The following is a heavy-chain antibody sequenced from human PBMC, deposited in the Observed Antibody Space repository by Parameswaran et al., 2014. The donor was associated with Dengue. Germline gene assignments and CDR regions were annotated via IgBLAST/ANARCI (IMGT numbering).Heavy chain of an antibody. CDR3: ARLAVTTNYWYFDL. J-gene: IGHJ2*01. CDR2: IYPGDSDT. Sequence: VRQMPGKGLEWMGIIYPGDSDTRYSPSFQGQVTISADKSISTAYLQWSSLKASDTAMYYCARLAVTTNYWYFDLWGRGTLVTVSS. V-gene: IGHV5-51*01. D-gene: IGHD4-11*01.